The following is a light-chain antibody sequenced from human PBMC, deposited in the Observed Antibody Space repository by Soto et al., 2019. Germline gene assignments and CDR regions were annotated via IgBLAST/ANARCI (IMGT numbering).Light chain of an antibody. J-gene: IGKJ1*01. V-gene: IGKV3-20*01. CDR3: QHYGSPRT. CDR1: QSVSSSN. Sequence: EIVLTQSPGTLSVSPGEGATRSCRASQSVSSSNLAWYQQKPGQAPRLLIYDASSRATGIPDTFSGRGSGTDFTLTINRLEPADFAVYHCQHYGSPRTSGQATKVDIK. CDR2: DAS.